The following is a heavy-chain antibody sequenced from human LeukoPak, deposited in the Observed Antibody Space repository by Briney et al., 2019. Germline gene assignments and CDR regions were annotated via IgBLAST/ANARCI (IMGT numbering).Heavy chain of an antibody. CDR2: INHSGST. D-gene: IGHD3-3*01. J-gene: IGHJ4*02. CDR1: GGSFSGYY. V-gene: IGHV4-34*01. Sequence: SETLSLTCAVYGGSFSGYYWSWIRQPPGKGLEWIGEINHSGSTNYNPSLKSRVTISVDTSKNQFSLKLSSVTAADTAVYYCARDRWYDFWSGYYNYFDYWGQGTLVTVSS. CDR3: ARDRWYDFWSGYYNYFDY.